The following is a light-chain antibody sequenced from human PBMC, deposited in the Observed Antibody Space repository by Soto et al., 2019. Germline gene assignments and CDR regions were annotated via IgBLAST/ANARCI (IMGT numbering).Light chain of an antibody. Sequence: QSALTQPASVSGSPGQSITISCTGSSNDVGDYNYVSWYQQHPGKVPKLMIYEVTNRPSGVSDRFSGSKSGNMASLTLSGLQSEDEADYYCSSYTNSATLVFGGGTKLTVL. V-gene: IGLV2-14*01. CDR1: SNDVGDYNY. CDR2: EVT. J-gene: IGLJ2*01. CDR3: SSYTNSATLV.